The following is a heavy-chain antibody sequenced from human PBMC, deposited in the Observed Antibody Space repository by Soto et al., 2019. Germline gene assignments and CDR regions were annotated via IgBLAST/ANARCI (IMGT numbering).Heavy chain of an antibody. CDR2: ISAYNGNT. J-gene: IGHJ5*02. D-gene: IGHD4-17*01. V-gene: IGHV1-18*01. Sequence: ASVQVSCKASGYTFTSYGISWVRQAPGQGLEWMGWISAYNGNTNYAQKLQGRVTMTTDTSTSTAYMELRSLRSDDTAVYYCARDPHDYGDYLNWFDPWGQGTLVTVSS. CDR1: GYTFTSYG. CDR3: ARDPHDYGDYLNWFDP.